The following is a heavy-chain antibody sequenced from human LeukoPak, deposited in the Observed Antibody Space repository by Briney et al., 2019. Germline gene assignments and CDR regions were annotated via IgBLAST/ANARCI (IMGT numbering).Heavy chain of an antibody. J-gene: IGHJ4*02. CDR1: GFTFSSYA. CDR2: ISGSGGST. V-gene: IGHV3-23*01. Sequence: GGSLRLSCAASGFTFSSYAMSWVRQAPGKGLEWVSAISGSGGSTYYADSVKGRFTISRDNAKNSLYLQMNSLGAEDTAVYYCARAHNWKYGTFDYWGQGTLVTVSS. D-gene: IGHD1-7*01. CDR3: ARAHNWKYGTFDY.